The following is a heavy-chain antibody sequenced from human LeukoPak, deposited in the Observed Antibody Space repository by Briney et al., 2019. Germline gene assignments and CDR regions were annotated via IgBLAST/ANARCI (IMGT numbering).Heavy chain of an antibody. CDR3: ARVKSGRAVDY. J-gene: IGHJ4*02. CDR1: GFTFSSYE. CDR2: ISSSNIYT. V-gene: IGHV3-21*05. Sequence: TGGSLRLSCAASGFTFSSYEMNWVRQAPGKGLEWVSYISSSNIYTNYADSVKGRFTISRDNAKNSLYLQMNSLRAEDTAVYYCARVKSGRAVDYWGQGTLVTVSS. D-gene: IGHD3-3*01.